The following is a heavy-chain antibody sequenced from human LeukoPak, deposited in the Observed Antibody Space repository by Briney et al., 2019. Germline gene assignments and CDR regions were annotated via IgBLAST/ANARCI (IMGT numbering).Heavy chain of an antibody. CDR1: GFTFGDYA. V-gene: IGHV3-9*01. Sequence: SGGSLRLSCAASGFTFGDYAMHWVRQAPGKGLEWVSGINWKSNKIGYADSVKGRFTISRDNAKNSLYLQMNSLRTEDTALYYCARDRAGYFYAMDVWGQGTSVTVSS. D-gene: IGHD6-13*01. CDR2: INWKSNKI. J-gene: IGHJ6*02. CDR3: ARDRAGYFYAMDV.